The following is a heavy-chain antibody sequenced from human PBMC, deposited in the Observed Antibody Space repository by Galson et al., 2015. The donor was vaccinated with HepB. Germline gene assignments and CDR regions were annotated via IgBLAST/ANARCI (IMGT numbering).Heavy chain of an antibody. J-gene: IGHJ3*02. CDR2: IYYSGST. Sequence: ETLSLTCTVSGGSISSSSYYWGWIRQPPGKGLEWIGSIYYSGSTYYDPSLKSRVTISVDTSKNQFSLKLSSVTAADTAVYYCASFGTTVVAFDIWGQGTMVTVSS. CDR1: GGSISSSSYY. V-gene: IGHV4-39*01. CDR3: ASFGTTVVAFDI. D-gene: IGHD4-17*01.